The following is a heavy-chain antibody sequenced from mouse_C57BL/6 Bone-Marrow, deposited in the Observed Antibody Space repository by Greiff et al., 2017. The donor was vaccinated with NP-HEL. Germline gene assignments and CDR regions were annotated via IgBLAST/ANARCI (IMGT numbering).Heavy chain of an antibody. J-gene: IGHJ3*01. Sequence: QVHVKQPGAELVMPGASVKLSCKASGYTFTSYWMHWVKQRPGQGLEWIGEIDPSDSYTNYNQKFKGKSTLTVDKSSSTAYMQLSSLTSEDSAVYYCAAYGSSPAWFAYWGQGTLVTVSA. CDR2: IDPSDSYT. CDR1: GYTFTSYW. V-gene: IGHV1-69*01. D-gene: IGHD1-1*01. CDR3: AAYGSSPAWFAY.